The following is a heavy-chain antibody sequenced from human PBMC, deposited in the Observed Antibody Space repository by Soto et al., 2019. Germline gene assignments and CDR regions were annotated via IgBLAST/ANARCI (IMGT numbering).Heavy chain of an antibody. CDR1: GYSFSNYG. V-gene: IGHV1-18*04. Sequence: QVQLVQSGAEVRKPGASVKVSCQGFGYSFSNYGVHWVRQAPGQGLEWMGWINPYNGNRNYAQKFEDRFTMTAVASTATLYLELRRLNSDGTATSYCTRDRLRGYDNSGCYSWGQGSRVTVSS. CDR3: TRDRLRGYDNSGCYS. J-gene: IGHJ4*02. CDR2: INPYNGNR. D-gene: IGHD3-22*01.